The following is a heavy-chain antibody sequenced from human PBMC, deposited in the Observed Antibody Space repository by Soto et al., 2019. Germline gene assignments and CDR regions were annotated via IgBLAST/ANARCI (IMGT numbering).Heavy chain of an antibody. V-gene: IGHV3-33*01. J-gene: IGHJ4*02. CDR2: IWYDGSKK. CDR3: ARDLGTSGSYYFDY. CDR1: GFTFSSYG. D-gene: IGHD1-26*01. Sequence: QVQLVESGGGVVQPGRSLRLSCAASGFTFSSYGMHWVRQAPGKGLEWVAVIWYDGSKKYYADSVKGRFTVSRDDSKNTMFLQMSGLRADDTAVYYCARDLGTSGSYYFDYLGQGTLVTVSS.